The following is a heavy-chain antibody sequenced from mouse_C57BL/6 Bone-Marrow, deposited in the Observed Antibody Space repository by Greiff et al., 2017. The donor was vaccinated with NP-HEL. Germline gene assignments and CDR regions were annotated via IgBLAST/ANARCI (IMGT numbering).Heavy chain of an antibody. CDR1: GYTFTSYW. CDR3: ARRSYSNYVRYAMDY. CDR2: IHPNSGST. D-gene: IGHD2-5*01. J-gene: IGHJ4*01. V-gene: IGHV1-64*01. Sequence: QVQLQQPGAELVKPGASVKLSCKASGYTFTSYWMHWVKQRPGQGLEWIGMIHPNSGSTNYNEKFKSKATLTVDTSSSTAYMQLSSLTSEDSAVYYCARRSYSNYVRYAMDYWGQGTSVTVSS.